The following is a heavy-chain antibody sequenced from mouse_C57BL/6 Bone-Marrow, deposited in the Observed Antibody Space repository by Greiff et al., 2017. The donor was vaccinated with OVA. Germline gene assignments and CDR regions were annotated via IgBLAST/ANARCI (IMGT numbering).Heavy chain of an antibody. V-gene: IGHV5-6*02. CDR1: GFTFSSYG. CDR2: RSSGGSDT. CDR3: ARRATPFAY. Sequence: EVNLVESGGDLVKPGGSLKLSCAASGFTFSSYGMYWVRQTPEKRLEWVANRSSGGSDTYYPDSVKGRCTISRDNAKTTLYLQMSSLKSEDTAMYYCARRATPFAYWGQGTLVTVSA. D-gene: IGHD6-1*01. J-gene: IGHJ3*01.